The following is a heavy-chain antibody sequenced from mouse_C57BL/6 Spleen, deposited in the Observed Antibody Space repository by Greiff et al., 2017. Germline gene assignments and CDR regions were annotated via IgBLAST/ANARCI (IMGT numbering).Heavy chain of an antibody. D-gene: IGHD4-1*01. J-gene: IGHJ2*01. CDR3: VRQKTGSLYYFDD. V-gene: IGHV10-1*01. CDR1: GFSFNTYA. CDR2: IRSKSNNNAS. Sequence: EVKVVESGGGLVQPKGSLKLSCAASGFSFNTYAMNWVRQAPGKGLEWVARIRSKSNNNASYYAVSVKDRFTISRDDSESMLYLQMNNLNTEDTAMYYCVRQKTGSLYYFDDWGQGATLTVSS.